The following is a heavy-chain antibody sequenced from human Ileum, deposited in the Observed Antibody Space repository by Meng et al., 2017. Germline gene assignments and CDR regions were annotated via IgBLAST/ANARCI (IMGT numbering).Heavy chain of an antibody. V-gene: IGHV3-23*01. CDR3: AKKTAGSGYRPFDS. CDR1: GFTWSNCA. Sequence: GESLKISCAASGFTWSNCAMSWVRQAPGQGLEWVSTITSDGSFTNYAGSVKGRFTISRDISKNSLYLQMHSLRAEDTAVYYCAKKTAGSGYRPFDSWGQGTLVTVSS. CDR2: ITSDGSFT. D-gene: IGHD3-22*01. J-gene: IGHJ4*02.